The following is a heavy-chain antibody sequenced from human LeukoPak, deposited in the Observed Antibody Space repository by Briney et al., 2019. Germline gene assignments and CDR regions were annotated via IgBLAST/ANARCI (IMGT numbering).Heavy chain of an antibody. CDR2: ISRSGSHK. CDR3: ARVFPYRSVPAAMPGY. V-gene: IGHV3-21*01. Sequence: KAGGSLRLSCAASGFTFSSYSLTWVRQAPGKGLEWVSSISRSGSHKYYADSVKGRFTISRDNAKNTLYLQMNSLRAEDTAVYYCARVFPYRSVPAAMPGYWGQGTLVTVSS. CDR1: GFTFSSYS. J-gene: IGHJ4*02. D-gene: IGHD2-2*01.